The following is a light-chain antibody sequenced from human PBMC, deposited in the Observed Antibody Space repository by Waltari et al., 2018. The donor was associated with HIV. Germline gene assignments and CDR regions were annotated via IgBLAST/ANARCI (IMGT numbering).Light chain of an antibody. CDR1: SSNIGTIY. J-gene: IGLJ1*01. Sequence: QSVLTQPPSASATPGQRVTISCSGSSSNIGTIYVFWYQQLPGTAPKLLIFRDNERPSGVPDRFSGSRSGTAASLVISGLRSEDEAEYYCAAWDDSLNGFYVFGSGTRVTVL. CDR3: AAWDDSLNGFYV. CDR2: RDN. V-gene: IGLV1-47*01.